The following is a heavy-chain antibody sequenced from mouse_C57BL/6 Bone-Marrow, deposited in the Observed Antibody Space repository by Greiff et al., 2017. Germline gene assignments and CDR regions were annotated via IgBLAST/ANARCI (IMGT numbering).Heavy chain of an antibody. V-gene: IGHV1-61*01. CDR3: ARGDYGSRVYYFDY. CDR2: IYPSDSET. Sequence: QVQLQQPGAELVRPGSSVKLSCKASGYTFTSYWMDWVKQRPGQGLEWIGNIYPSDSETHYNQKFKDKATLTVDKSSSTAYMQLSSLTSEDSAVYYCARGDYGSRVYYFDYWGQGTTLTVSS. CDR1: GYTFTSYW. J-gene: IGHJ2*01. D-gene: IGHD1-1*01.